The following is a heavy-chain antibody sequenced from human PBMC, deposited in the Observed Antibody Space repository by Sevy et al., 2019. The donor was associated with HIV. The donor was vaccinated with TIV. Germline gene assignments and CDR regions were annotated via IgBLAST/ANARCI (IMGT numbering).Heavy chain of an antibody. CDR2: FFHSGTM. CDR1: GNSISADDYY. V-gene: IGHV4-30-4*01. D-gene: IGHD1-1*01. Sequence: SETLSLTCTVSGNSISADDYYWSWIRQPPGKGLEWIGYFFHSGTMYFNPSLKSRSVISVDMSKNMVYLTLTSVTAAHTAAYFCARSQNLDSSPIDYWGQGALVTVSS. CDR3: ARSQNLDSSPIDY. J-gene: IGHJ4*02.